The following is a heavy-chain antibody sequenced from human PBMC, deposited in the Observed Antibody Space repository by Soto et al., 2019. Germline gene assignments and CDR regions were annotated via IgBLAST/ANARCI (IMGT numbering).Heavy chain of an antibody. CDR2: IWYDGSNK. CDR3: AREDSSGWYDVDY. J-gene: IGHJ4*02. V-gene: IGHV3-33*01. Sequence: PGGSLRLSCAASGFTFSSYGMHWVRQAPGKGLEWVAVIWYDGSNKYYADSVKGRFTISRDNSKNTLYLQMNSLRAEDTAVYYCAREDSSGWYDVDYWGQGTLVTVSS. D-gene: IGHD6-19*01. CDR1: GFTFSSYG.